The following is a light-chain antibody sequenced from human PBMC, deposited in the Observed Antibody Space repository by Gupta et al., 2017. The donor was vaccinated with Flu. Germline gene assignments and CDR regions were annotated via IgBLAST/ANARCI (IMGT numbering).Light chain of an antibody. CDR3: ASYDGSSTI. CDR2: DIG. CDR1: ISDIGAFNF. V-gene: IGLV2-14*03. J-gene: IGLJ2*01. Sequence: HSALTQPASVSGSPGQSITISCTGSISDIGAFNFVSWYQQYSGQAPYLIIFDIGRRHSGVSERFSGSKAGNTAALTISGRQPDDEADYYCASYDGSSTIFGEGTKLTVL.